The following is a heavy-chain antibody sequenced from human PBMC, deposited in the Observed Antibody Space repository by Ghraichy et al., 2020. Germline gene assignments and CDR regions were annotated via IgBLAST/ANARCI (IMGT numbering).Heavy chain of an antibody. V-gene: IGHV1-18*04. D-gene: IGHD2-2*01. CDR3: ARDCSSTSCYRIVSY. J-gene: IGHJ4*02. Sequence: ASVKVSCKTSSSPFTSYGISWVRQAPGQGLEWMGWISAYNGNTNYAQKLQGRVTMTTDTSTSTAYMELRSLRSDDTAVYYCARDCSSTSCYRIVSYWGQGTLVTVSS. CDR1: SSPFTSYG. CDR2: ISAYNGNT.